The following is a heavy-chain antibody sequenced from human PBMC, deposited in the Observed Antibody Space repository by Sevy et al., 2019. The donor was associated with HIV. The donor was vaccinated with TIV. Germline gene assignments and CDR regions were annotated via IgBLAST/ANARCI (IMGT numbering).Heavy chain of an antibody. D-gene: IGHD2-8*01. V-gene: IGHV3-23*01. Sequence: GGSLRLSCAASGFTFSKYSMSWVRQPPGKGLEWVSTLCFGCGEINYADSVKGRFTISRDNSKSSVCLQMNNLRPADTAVYCCARQGCTNPHDYWGHGTLVTVSS. CDR1: GFTFSKYS. CDR2: LCFGCGEI. J-gene: IGHJ4*01. CDR3: ARQGCTNPHDY.